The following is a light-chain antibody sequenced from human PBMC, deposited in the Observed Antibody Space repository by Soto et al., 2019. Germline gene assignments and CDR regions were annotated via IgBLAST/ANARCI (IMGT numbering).Light chain of an antibody. CDR3: QQRSDWPLT. CDR1: QSVSWY. V-gene: IGKV3-11*01. J-gene: IGKJ4*01. Sequence: EIVLTQSPVTLSLSPGERATLSCRASQSVSWYLAWYQQKPGQAPRLLIYDASSRATGIPARFSGSGSGTDFTLTISSLEPEDFAVYYCQQRSDWPLTFGGGTKVGIK. CDR2: DAS.